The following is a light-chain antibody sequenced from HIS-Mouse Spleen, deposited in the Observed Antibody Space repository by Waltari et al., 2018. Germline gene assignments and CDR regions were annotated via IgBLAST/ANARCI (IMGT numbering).Light chain of an antibody. V-gene: IGKV4-1*01. CDR1: QSVLYSSNNKNY. CDR3: QQYYSTPWT. CDR2: WAS. Sequence: DIVMTQSPASLAVSLGERATLTCKSSQSVLYSSNNKNYLAWYQQKPGQPPKLLIYWASTRESGVPDRFSGSGSGTDFTLTISSLQAEDVAVYYCQQYYSTPWTFGQGTKVEIK. J-gene: IGKJ1*01.